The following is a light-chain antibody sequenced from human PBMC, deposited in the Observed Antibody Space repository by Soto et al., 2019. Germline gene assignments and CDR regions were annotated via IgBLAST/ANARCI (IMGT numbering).Light chain of an antibody. V-gene: IGLV2-23*03. J-gene: IGLJ1*01. CDR2: EGS. Sequence: QSALTQPASVSGSPGQSITISCTGTSSDVGSYNLVSWYQQHPVKAPKLMIYEGSKRPSGVSNRFSGSKSGNTASLTISGLQAEDEAYYYCCSYAGSSTVFGTGTKVTVL. CDR3: CSYAGSSTV. CDR1: SSDVGSYNL.